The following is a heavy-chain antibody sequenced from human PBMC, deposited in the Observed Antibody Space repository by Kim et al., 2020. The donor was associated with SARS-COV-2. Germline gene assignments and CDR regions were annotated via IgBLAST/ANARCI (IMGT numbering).Heavy chain of an antibody. CDR1: GFTFGDYW. Sequence: LSLTCAASGFTFGDYWMSWVRRAPGKGLEWVANIKEDGSEKHYVDSVKGRFTISRDNGKKSLDLQMNSLRAEDTAVYYCARDGGPIAAAGLFYWGQGTLVTVSS. CDR2: IKEDGSEK. D-gene: IGHD6-13*01. V-gene: IGHV3-7*03. J-gene: IGHJ4*02. CDR3: ARDGGPIAAAGLFY.